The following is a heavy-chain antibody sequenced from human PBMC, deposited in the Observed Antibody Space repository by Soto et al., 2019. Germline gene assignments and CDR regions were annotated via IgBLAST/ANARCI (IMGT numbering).Heavy chain of an antibody. CDR2: INYSGST. CDR3: AGLRRVGATSYYHSMDV. J-gene: IGHJ6*02. Sequence: SQTVSLAYRVAGGSISMSGYYWGRIRQPPGKGLEWIGTINYSGSTYYNPSLQSRVTISVDTSKHHFSLKLSSVTAADTAVYYCAGLRRVGATSYYHSMDVWVQGTTVT. CDR1: GGSISMSGYY. D-gene: IGHD1-26*01. V-gene: IGHV4-39*02.